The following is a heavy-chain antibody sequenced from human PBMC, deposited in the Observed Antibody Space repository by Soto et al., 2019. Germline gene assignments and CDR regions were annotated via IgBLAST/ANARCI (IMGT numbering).Heavy chain of an antibody. CDR1: GFTFSTYA. J-gene: IGHJ6*02. D-gene: IGHD3-22*01. CDR2: ISASGGST. CDR3: AKDPSSMIVVVATPDYYYGMDV. Sequence: PGGSLRLSCAASGFTFSTYAMSWVRQAPGKGLEWVSTISASGGSTYYADSVKGRFTISRDNSKNTLYLQMNSLRAEDTAVYYCAKDPSSMIVVVATPDYYYGMDVWGQGATVTVSS. V-gene: IGHV3-23*01.